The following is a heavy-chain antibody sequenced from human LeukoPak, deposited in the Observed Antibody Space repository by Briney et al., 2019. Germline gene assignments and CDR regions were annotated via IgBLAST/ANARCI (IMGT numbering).Heavy chain of an antibody. J-gene: IGHJ6*03. Sequence: PSETLSLTCAVYGGSFSGYYWSWIRQPPGKGLEWIGEINHSGSTNYNPSLKSRVTISVDTSKNQFSLKLSSVTAADTAVYYCARESKIAVAGTWAYYYYYMDVWGKGTTVTVSS. V-gene: IGHV4-34*01. CDR3: ARESKIAVAGTWAYYYYYMDV. CDR1: GGSFSGYY. CDR2: INHSGST. D-gene: IGHD6-19*01.